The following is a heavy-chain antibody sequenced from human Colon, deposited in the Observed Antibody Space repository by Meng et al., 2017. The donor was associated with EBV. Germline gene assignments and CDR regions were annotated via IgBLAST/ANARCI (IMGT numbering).Heavy chain of an antibody. CDR1: GGSFSGYY. V-gene: IGHV4-34*01. CDR3: ARGPGGSYYLYYFDY. J-gene: IGHJ4*02. CDR2: INHSGST. D-gene: IGHD1-26*01. Sequence: QVQLQQGAAGLLKPAETLSLTCACYGGSFSGYYWSWIRQPPEKGLEWIGEINHSGSTNYNPPLKSRVTISVDTSKKQFSLKLSSVTAADTAVYYCARGPGGSYYLYYFDYWGQGTLVTVSS.